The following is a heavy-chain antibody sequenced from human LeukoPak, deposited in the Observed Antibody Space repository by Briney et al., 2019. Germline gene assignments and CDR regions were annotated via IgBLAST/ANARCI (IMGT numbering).Heavy chain of an antibody. D-gene: IGHD3-22*01. CDR1: GFTFSSYA. CDR2: ISGSGGST. J-gene: IGHJ4*02. Sequence: PGGSLRLSCAASGFTFSSYAMSWVRQAPGKGLEWVSVISGSGGSTYYGDSVKGRFTISRDNSKNTLYLQMNSLRAEDTAVYYCAKGDGKYYYDSSGYCPFDYWGQGTLVTVSS. CDR3: AKGDGKYYYDSSGYCPFDY. V-gene: IGHV3-23*01.